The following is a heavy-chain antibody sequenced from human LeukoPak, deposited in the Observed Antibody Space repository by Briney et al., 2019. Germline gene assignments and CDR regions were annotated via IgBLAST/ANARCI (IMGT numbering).Heavy chain of an antibody. J-gene: IGHJ3*02. CDR2: ISSSGSTI. V-gene: IGHV3-11*01. CDR3: ARDGYSSSWYADSYDAFDI. D-gene: IGHD6-13*01. Sequence: PGGSLRLSCAASGFTFSDYYMSWLRQAPGKGLEWVSYISSSGSTIYYADSVKGRFTISRDNAKNSLYLQMNSLRAEDTAVYYCARDGYSSSWYADSYDAFDIWGQGTMVTVSS. CDR1: GFTFSDYY.